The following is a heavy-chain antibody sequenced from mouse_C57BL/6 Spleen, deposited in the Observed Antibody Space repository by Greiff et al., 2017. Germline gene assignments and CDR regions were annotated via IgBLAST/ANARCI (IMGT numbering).Heavy chain of an antibody. CDR2: INPSSGYT. V-gene: IGHV1-4*01. J-gene: IGHJ3*01. CDR1: GYTFTSYA. Sequence: VQLQQSGAELARPGASVKMSCKASGYTFTSYAMHWVKQRPGQGLEWIGYINPSSGYTKYNQKFKDKATLTADKSSSTAYMQLSSLTSEDSAVYYCARAFYYGYDGAWFAYWGQGTLVTVSA. D-gene: IGHD2-2*01. CDR3: ARAFYYGYDGAWFAY.